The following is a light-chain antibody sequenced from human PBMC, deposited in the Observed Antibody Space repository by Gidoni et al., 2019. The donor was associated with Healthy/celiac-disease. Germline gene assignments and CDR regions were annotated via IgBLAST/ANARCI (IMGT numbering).Light chain of an antibody. V-gene: IGKV1-33*01. CDR3: QQYDNPPPT. Sequence: DIQMTQSPSSLYASVGDRVTIPCPASQDISNYLNWYQQKPGKAPKLLIYDASNLETGVPSRFSGSGSGTDFTFTISSLQPEDIATYYCQQYDNPPPTFGRGTKVDIK. CDR2: DAS. CDR1: QDISNY. J-gene: IGKJ3*01.